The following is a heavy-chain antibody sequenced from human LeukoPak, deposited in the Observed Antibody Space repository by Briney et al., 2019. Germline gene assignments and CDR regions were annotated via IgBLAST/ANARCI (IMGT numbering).Heavy chain of an antibody. Sequence: PGRSLRLSCAASGFTFSSHGMHWVHQAPGKGLEWVAIIWYDGSKEYYAESVKGRFTISRDNSKNILNLQMSSLRVEDTAVYYCARITTSFPDLWGRGIVVTVSS. CDR3: ARITTSFPDL. V-gene: IGHV3-33*01. CDR1: GFTFSSHG. CDR2: IWYDGSKE. D-gene: IGHD1-1*01. J-gene: IGHJ2*01.